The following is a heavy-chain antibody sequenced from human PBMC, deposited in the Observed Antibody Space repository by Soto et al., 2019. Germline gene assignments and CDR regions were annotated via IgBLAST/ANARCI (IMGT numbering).Heavy chain of an antibody. Sequence: PSETLSLTCTVSGGSINSSDYLWGWIRQPPGKGLEWIGSIYYSGSTNYNPSLKSRVTISVDTSKNQFSLKLSSVTAADTAVYYCARVGAWVGTVYFDYWGQGTLVTVSS. CDR1: GGSINSSDYL. V-gene: IGHV4-39*07. D-gene: IGHD1-26*01. J-gene: IGHJ4*02. CDR3: ARVGAWVGTVYFDY. CDR2: IYYSGST.